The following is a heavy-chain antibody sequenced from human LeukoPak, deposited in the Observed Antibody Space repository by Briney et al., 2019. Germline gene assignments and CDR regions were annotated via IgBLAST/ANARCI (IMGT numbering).Heavy chain of an antibody. CDR2: ISSSSSTI. CDR3: ARDRGSSSIPFDY. D-gene: IGHD6-6*01. J-gene: IGHJ4*02. CDR1: GFTFSSYS. Sequence: PGGSLRLSCAASGFTFSSYSMNWVRQAPGKGLEWVSYISSSSSTIYYADSVKGRFTISRDNAKNSLYLQMNSLRAEDTAVYYCARDRGSSSIPFDYWGQGTLVTVSS. V-gene: IGHV3-48*01.